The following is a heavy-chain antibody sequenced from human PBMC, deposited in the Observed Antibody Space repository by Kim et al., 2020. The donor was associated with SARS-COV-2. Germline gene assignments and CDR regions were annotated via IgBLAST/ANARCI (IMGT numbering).Heavy chain of an antibody. D-gene: IGHD3-9*01. CDR1: GFTFSSYA. V-gene: IGHV3-30*04. J-gene: IGHJ3*02. CDR3: ARGFYDILTGYSFDAFD. Sequence: GGSLRLSCAASGFTFSSYAMHWVRQAPGKGLEWVAVISYDGSNKYYADSVKGRFTISRDNSKNTLYLQMNSLRAEDTAVYYCARGFYDILTGYSFDAFD. CDR2: ISYDGSNK.